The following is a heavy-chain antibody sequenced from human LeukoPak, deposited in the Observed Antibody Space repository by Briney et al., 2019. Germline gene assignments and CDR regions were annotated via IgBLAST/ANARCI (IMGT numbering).Heavy chain of an antibody. CDR3: ASTLVSGDLPGAYFDY. CDR2: ISAYNGTT. J-gene: IGHJ4*02. D-gene: IGHD4-17*01. V-gene: IGHV1-18*01. CDR1: GYTFTSYG. Sequence: GASVKVSCKASGYTFTSYGISWVRQAPGQGLEWMGWISAYNGTTNYAQKLQGRVTMTTDTSTSTAYMELRSLRSDDTAVYYCASTLVSGDLPGAYFDYWGQGTLVTVSS.